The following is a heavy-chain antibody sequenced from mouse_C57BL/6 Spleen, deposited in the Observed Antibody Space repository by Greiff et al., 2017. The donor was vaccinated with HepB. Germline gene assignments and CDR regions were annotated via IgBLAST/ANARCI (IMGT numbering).Heavy chain of an antibody. CDR3: ARRRVYYGSSYIDY. CDR2: IYPGSGST. CDR1: GYTFTSYW. V-gene: IGHV1-55*01. Sequence: VQLQQSGAELVKPGASVKMSCKASGYTFTSYWITWVKQRPGQGLEWIGDIYPGSGSTNYNEKFKSKATLTVDTSSSTAYMQLSSLTSEDSAVYYCARRRVYYGSSYIDYWGQGTTLTVSS. D-gene: IGHD1-1*01. J-gene: IGHJ2*01.